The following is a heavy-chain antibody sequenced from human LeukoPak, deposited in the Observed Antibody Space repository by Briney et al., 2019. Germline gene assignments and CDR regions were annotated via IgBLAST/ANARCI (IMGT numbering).Heavy chain of an antibody. V-gene: IGHV1-2*02. Sequence: ASVKVSCKASGYTFTGYYMHWVRQAPGQGLEWMGWINPNSGGTDYAQKFQGRVTMTRDTSISTAYMELSRLRSDDTAVYYCARGIGGSGSSNWFDPWGQGTLVTVSS. J-gene: IGHJ5*02. D-gene: IGHD3-10*01. CDR1: GYTFTGYY. CDR3: ARGIGGSGSSNWFDP. CDR2: INPNSGGT.